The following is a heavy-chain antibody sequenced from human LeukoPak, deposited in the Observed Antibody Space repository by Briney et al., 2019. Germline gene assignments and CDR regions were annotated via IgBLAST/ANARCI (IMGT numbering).Heavy chain of an antibody. D-gene: IGHD1-14*01. CDR3: ASRKYNDAFNI. J-gene: IGHJ3*02. CDR2: ISGSSSTI. Sequence: GGSLRLSCVASGFTISNYSRSWVRQAPGKGLEWVSFISGSSSTIYYADSVKGRFTISRDNAKNSLYLQMSILRDEDTAVYYCASRKYNDAFNIWDQGTIVTVSS. V-gene: IGHV3-48*02. CDR1: GFTISNYS.